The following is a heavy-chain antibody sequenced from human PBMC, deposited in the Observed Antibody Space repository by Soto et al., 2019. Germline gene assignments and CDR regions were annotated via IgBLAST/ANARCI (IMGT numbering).Heavy chain of an antibody. J-gene: IGHJ5*01. CDR1: GGSISSYY. Sequence: SETLSLTCTVSGGSISSYYWNWIRKPPLTGLEWIGYIYYSGSTNYNPSLKSRVIISVDTSKNQFSLNINSVTAADTAVYYCARDGGNLAARRVWFDSWGQGTLVTVSS. CDR2: IYYSGST. CDR3: ARDGGNLAARRVWFDS. V-gene: IGHV4-59*01. D-gene: IGHD6-6*01.